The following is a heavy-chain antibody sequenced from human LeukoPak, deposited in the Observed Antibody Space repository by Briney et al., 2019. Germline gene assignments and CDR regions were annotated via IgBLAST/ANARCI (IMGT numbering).Heavy chain of an antibody. V-gene: IGHV4-39*07. CDR1: GGSISSSSYY. J-gene: IGHJ6*03. CDR2: IYYSGST. Sequence: SETLSLTCTVSGGSISSSSYYWGWIRQPPGKGLEWIGSIYYSGSTYYNPSLKSRVTISVDTSKNQFSPKLSSVTAADTAVYYCARAVQLERPPPLIGYYYIDVWGKGTTVTVSS. CDR3: ARAVQLERPPPLIGYYYIDV. D-gene: IGHD1-1*01.